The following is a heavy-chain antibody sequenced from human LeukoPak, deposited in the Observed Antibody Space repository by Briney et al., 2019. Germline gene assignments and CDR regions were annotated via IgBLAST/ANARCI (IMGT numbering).Heavy chain of an antibody. CDR2: ISNNGGFT. CDR1: GFTFDSYA. Sequence: AGGSLRLSCAASGFTFDSYAMYWVRQTPGKGLEYLSAISNNGGFTYYATSVKDRFTISRDNSKNTVYLQMGSPSAADMGVYYCARVRVLLNYLDYWGQGTLVTVSS. CDR3: ARVRVLLNYLDY. J-gene: IGHJ4*02. V-gene: IGHV3-64*01.